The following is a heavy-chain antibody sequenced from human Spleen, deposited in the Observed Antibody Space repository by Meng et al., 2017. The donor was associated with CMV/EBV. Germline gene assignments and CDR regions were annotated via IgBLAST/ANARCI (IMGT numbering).Heavy chain of an antibody. J-gene: IGHJ4*02. CDR1: GGTFSNYG. CDR2: IIPIFGTA. Sequence: ASGGTFSNYGVNWVRQAPGQGLEWMGGIIPIFGTANYAQKFQGRVTITTDESPTTSSMELSPLRSDDTAVYYCAREGVVGTTIYFDYWGQRTLLTVSS. CDR3: AREGVVGTTIYFDY. V-gene: IGHV1-69*05. D-gene: IGHD1-1*01.